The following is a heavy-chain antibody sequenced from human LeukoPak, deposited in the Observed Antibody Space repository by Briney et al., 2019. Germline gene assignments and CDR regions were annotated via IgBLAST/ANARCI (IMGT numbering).Heavy chain of an antibody. J-gene: IGHJ4*02. V-gene: IGHV3-74*03. Sequence: GGSLRLSCAASGFTFSTYWMHWVRHAPGKGLVWVSRINGDGRIITYADSVKGRFTISRDNVKNTVYLQMNSLGAEDTAVYYCVVGIGNYWGQGTLVTVSS. CDR3: VVGIGNY. D-gene: IGHD2-2*01. CDR2: INGDGRII. CDR1: GFTFSTYW.